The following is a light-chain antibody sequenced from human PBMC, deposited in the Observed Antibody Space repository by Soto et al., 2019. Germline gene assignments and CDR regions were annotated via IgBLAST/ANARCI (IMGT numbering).Light chain of an antibody. CDR1: QSIGGNY. J-gene: IGKJ1*01. V-gene: IGKV3-20*01. Sequence: EIVLTQSPGTLSLSPGERATLSCRASQSIGGNYLAWYQQKSDQAPRLLIYSTSSRATGIPDRFSGSGSGTDFTLTISRLEPEDFAEYHCEQYGSLPWTFGQGTKVEI. CDR3: EQYGSLPWT. CDR2: STS.